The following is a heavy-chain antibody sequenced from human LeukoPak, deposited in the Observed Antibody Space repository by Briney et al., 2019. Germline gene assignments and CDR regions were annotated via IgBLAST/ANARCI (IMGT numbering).Heavy chain of an antibody. CDR1: GASISTYY. J-gene: IGHJ5*02. CDR3: ARDRLPRGAGAWFDP. Sequence: SETLSLTCTVSGASISTYYWTWIRQPPGMGLEWIGYIYDSGNTNYNPSLKSRVTISVDTSKNQFSLNLSSVTAADTAVYYCARDRLPRGAGAWFDPWGQRTLVTVSS. V-gene: IGHV4-59*12. D-gene: IGHD2-21*02. CDR2: IYDSGNT.